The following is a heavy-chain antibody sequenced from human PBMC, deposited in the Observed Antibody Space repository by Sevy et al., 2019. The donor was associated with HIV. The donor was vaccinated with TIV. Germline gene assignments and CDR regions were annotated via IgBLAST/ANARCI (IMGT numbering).Heavy chain of an antibody. V-gene: IGHV4-59*01. CDR3: ARASPEYGDYADRFDY. CDR2: IYYSGST. CDR1: GGSISSYY. Sequence: SETLSLTCTVSGGSISSYYWSWIRQPPGKGLEWIGYIYYSGSTNYNPSLKSRVTISVDTSKNQFSLKLSSVTAADTAVYYCARASPEYGDYADRFDYWGQGTLVTVSS. D-gene: IGHD4-17*01. J-gene: IGHJ4*02.